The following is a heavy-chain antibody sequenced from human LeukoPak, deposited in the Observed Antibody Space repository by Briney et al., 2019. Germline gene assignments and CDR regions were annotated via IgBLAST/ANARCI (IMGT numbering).Heavy chain of an antibody. CDR1: GYMFTNYD. D-gene: IGHD4-11*01. Sequence: ASVKVSCKASGYMFTNYDINWVRQATGQGVEWMGWMNPQSGNTGYAQKFWGRVTITRDTFITTAYMELSSLRSEDTPVYYFSRGPNFSKIGSAYYYYMDVWGKGTTVTVSS. CDR3: SRGPNFSKIGSAYYYYMDV. V-gene: IGHV1-8*03. CDR2: MNPQSGNT. J-gene: IGHJ6*03.